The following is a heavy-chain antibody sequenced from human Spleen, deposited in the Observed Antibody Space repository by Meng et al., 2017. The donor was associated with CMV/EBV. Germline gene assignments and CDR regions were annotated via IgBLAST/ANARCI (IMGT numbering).Heavy chain of an antibody. CDR2: IRFDGSKK. V-gene: IGHV3-30*02. Sequence: LSLTCAASGFTFSSYSIHWVRQAPGKGLEWVAFIRFDGSKKYYADSVKGRFTISRDNSKNTLYLQMNSLRVEDTAVYYCAKDVSPYSSSPLPMAHWGQGTLVTVSS. J-gene: IGHJ4*02. CDR1: GFTFSSYS. CDR3: AKDVSPYSSSPLPMAH. D-gene: IGHD6-6*01.